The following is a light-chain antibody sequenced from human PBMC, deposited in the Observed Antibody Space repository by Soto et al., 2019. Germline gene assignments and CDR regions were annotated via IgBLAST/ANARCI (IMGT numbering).Light chain of an antibody. J-gene: IGKJ2*03. CDR2: KPS. CDR1: QSISNW. CDR3: PQYTTYYS. Sequence: DIPMTQSPSTLSASVGDRVTITCRASQSISNWLAWYQQRPGKAPPLLIYKPSRLQSGVPSRFSGSGSGTEFTLTITSLQPDDSATYYCPQYTTYYSFGQGTKLEL. V-gene: IGKV1-5*03.